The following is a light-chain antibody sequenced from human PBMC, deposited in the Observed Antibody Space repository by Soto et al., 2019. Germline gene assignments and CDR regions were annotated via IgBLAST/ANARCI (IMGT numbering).Light chain of an antibody. CDR2: DAS. Sequence: ENVLTQSPGTLSLSPGERATLSCRTSQSVANNYLAWCKQKPGQPPRLLIYDASNRATGIPDRFSGSGSGTDFTLTINRLDPDDFAVFYCQQYATSPLTFGQGTKVEVK. V-gene: IGKV3-20*01. CDR3: QQYATSPLT. J-gene: IGKJ1*01. CDR1: QSVANNY.